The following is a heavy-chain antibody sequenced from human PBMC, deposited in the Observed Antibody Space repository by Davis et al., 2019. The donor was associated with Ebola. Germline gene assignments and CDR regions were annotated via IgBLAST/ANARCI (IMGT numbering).Heavy chain of an antibody. V-gene: IGHV3-30*03. CDR2: ISYDGSNK. J-gene: IGHJ4*02. D-gene: IGHD5-12*01. Sequence: GGSLRLSCAASGFTFSSYGMHWVRQAPGKGLEWVAVISYDGSNKYYADSVKGRFTISRDNSKNTLYLQMNSLRAEDTAVYYCAREGWPSSGYDTLWAPYYFDYWGQGTLVTVSS. CDR1: GFTFSSYG. CDR3: AREGWPSSGYDTLWAPYYFDY.